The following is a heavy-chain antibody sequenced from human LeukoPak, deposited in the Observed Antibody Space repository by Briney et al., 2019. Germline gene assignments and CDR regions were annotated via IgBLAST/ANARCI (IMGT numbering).Heavy chain of an antibody. D-gene: IGHD3-22*01. J-gene: IGHJ4*02. V-gene: IGHV3-53*04. CDR3: ARDEASADYYDSSGYYPY. Sequence: GGSLRLSCAASGFTVSSNYMSWVRQAPGKGLEWVSVIYSGGGTYYADSVKRRFTISRHNSKNTLYLQMNSLRAEDTAVYYCARDEASADYYDSSGYYPYWGQGTLVTVSS. CDR1: GFTVSSNY. CDR2: IYSGGGT.